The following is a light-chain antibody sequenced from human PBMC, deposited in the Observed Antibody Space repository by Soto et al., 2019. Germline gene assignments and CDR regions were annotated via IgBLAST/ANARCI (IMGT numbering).Light chain of an antibody. Sequence: GDRVTITCRASQDIRSALAWLQQKPGYLPKLLIYAASTLQSGVPSRFSGSGSATDYTLTICGLQPEDVAPYYCQKQDGEFGQGTKVEIK. CDR2: AAS. V-gene: IGKV1-27*01. CDR3: QKQDGE. CDR1: QDIRSA. J-gene: IGKJ1*01.